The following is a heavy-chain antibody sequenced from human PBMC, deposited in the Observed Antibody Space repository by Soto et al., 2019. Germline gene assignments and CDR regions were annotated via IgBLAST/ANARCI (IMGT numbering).Heavy chain of an antibody. CDR1: GFTFGIYS. D-gene: IGHD2-15*01. CDR3: ASGYRFRCSGERCFSDGLVLS. Sequence: EVQLVESGGGLVQRGGSLRLSCAASGFTFGIYSMNWVRQAPGKGLEWISYINGSSSTMYYADSVKGRFIISRDNAANSLYLQMNFLRDADAAVYSCASGYRFRCSGERCFSDGLVLSWGQGALVTVSS. V-gene: IGHV3-48*02. J-gene: IGHJ5*02. CDR2: INGSSSTM.